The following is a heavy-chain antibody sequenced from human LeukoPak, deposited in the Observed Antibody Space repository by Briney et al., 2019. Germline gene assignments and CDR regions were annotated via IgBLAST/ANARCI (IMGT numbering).Heavy chain of an antibody. D-gene: IGHD3-22*01. CDR3: ARSLRALSGYQLY. CDR2: LTPNSGGT. V-gene: IGHV1-2*02. Sequence: GASVTVSCKASVYTFTGYYMHWVRQAPGQGLEGVGWLTPNSGGTNYPQKFQGRVTMTRDTSISTAYMELSRLRSDDTAVYYCARSLRALSGYQLYWGQGTLVTVSS. J-gene: IGHJ4*02. CDR1: VYTFTGYY.